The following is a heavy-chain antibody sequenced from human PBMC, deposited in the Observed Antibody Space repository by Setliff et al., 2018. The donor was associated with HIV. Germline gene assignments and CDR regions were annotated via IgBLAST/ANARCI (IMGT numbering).Heavy chain of an antibody. CDR2: IAVSGTT. CDR3: ARGVPLLPPHY. Sequence: PSETLSLTCNVSGGSFIGSSFQSTWIRQPPGRGLEWIGDIAVSGTTVYTNYNPSLESRVTMSVDTSKSQFSLKLSSVTAADTAVYYCARGVPLLPPHYWGQGTLVTVSS. V-gene: IGHV4-39*07. J-gene: IGHJ4*02. D-gene: IGHD2-21*02. CDR1: GGSFIGSSFQ.